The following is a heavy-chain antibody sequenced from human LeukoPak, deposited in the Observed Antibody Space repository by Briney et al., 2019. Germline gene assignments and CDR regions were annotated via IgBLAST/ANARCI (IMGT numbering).Heavy chain of an antibody. V-gene: IGHV4-31*03. D-gene: IGHD1-14*01. CDR1: GGPISSGGYY. CDR2: IYYSGST. Sequence: SETLSLTCTVSGGPISSGGYYWSWIRQHPGTGLEWIGYIYYSGSTYYNPSLKSRVTISVDTSKNQFSLKLSSVIAADTAVYYCARENNGAYGMDVWGQGTTVTVSS. J-gene: IGHJ6*02. CDR3: ARENNGAYGMDV.